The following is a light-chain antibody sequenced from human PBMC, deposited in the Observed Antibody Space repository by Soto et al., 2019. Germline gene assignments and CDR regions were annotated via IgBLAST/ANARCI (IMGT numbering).Light chain of an antibody. CDR1: QSIRSN. CDR3: QQYHIWPPWT. CDR2: GAS. V-gene: IGKV3-15*01. Sequence: EIVMTQSPDTLSVSPGEGATLSCRVSQSIRSNLAWYQQRPGQAPRLLMYGASTRADGIPARFTGSGSGTELTLTISSLQSEDFAVYYGQQYHIWPPWTSGQGTKVDIK. J-gene: IGKJ1*01.